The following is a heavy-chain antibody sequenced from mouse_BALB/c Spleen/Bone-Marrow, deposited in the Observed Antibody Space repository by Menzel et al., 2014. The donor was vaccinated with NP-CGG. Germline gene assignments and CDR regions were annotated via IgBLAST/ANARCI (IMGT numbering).Heavy chain of an antibody. CDR3: ANYYYGSSLFAY. D-gene: IGHD1-1*01. V-gene: IGHV14-3*02. Sequence: EVKVVESGAELVKPGASVKLSCTASGLNIKDTYMHWVRQRPEQGLEWIGRIDPANGNTKYDPKFQGKATITADTSSNTAYLQLSSLTSEDTAVYYCANYYYGSSLFAYWGQGTLVTVSA. J-gene: IGHJ3*01. CDR2: IDPANGNT. CDR1: GLNIKDTY.